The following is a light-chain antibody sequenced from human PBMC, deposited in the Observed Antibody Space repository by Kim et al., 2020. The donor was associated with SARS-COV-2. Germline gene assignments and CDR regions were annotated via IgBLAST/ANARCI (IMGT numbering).Light chain of an antibody. V-gene: IGKV1-33*01. CDR2: DAS. CDR1: QDISNY. J-gene: IGKJ5*01. CDR3: QQYDNLPFT. Sequence: DIQMTQSPSSLSASVGDRVTITCQASQDISNYLNWYQQKPGKAPKLLIYDASNLETGVPSRFSGSGSGTGFTFTISSLQPEDIATYYCQQYDNLPFTIGQGTRLEIK.